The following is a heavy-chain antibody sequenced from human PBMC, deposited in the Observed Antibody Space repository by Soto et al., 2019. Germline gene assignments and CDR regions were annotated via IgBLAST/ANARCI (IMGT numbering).Heavy chain of an antibody. CDR3: ASTYSSSWSPFDY. J-gene: IGHJ4*02. Sequence: QVQLQQWGAGLLKPSETLSLTCAVYGGSFSGYYWSWIRQPPGKGLEWIGEINHSGSTNYNPSVKRRFPKSVDTSKNQFSRKLSSVAAADTAVYYCASTYSSSWSPFDYWGQGTLVTVSS. V-gene: IGHV4-34*01. CDR1: GGSFSGYY. CDR2: INHSGST. D-gene: IGHD6-13*01.